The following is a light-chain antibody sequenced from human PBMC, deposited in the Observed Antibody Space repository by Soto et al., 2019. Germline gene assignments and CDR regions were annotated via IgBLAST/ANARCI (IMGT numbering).Light chain of an antibody. J-gene: IGKJ1*01. CDR1: QSVSSH. V-gene: IGKV3-11*01. CDR3: QQRSNWPPWT. Sequence: EIVMTQSPATLSVSPWEIATLSCRASQSVSSHLAWYQHKPGQAPRLLIYDASDRATGIPGRFSGSGSGTDFTLTISSLEPEDFAVYYCQQRSNWPPWTFGQGTKVDIK. CDR2: DAS.